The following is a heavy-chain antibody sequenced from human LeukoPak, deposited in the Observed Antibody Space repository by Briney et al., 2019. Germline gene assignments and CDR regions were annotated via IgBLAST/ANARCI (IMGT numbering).Heavy chain of an antibody. CDR3: AKEGGSGWYYFDY. V-gene: IGHV3-30*18. D-gene: IGHD6-19*01. Sequence: GGSLRLSCAASGFTFSSYGMHWVRQAPGKGLEWVAVISYDVSNKYYADPVKGRFTISRDNSKNTLYLQMNSLRAEDMAVYYCAKEGGSGWYYFDYWGQGTLVTVSS. CDR2: ISYDVSNK. J-gene: IGHJ4*02. CDR1: GFTFSSYG.